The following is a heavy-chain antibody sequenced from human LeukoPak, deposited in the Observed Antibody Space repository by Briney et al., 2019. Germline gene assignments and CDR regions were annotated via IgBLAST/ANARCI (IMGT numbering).Heavy chain of an antibody. J-gene: IGHJ4*02. CDR2: IYYSGST. D-gene: IGHD3-3*01. CDR1: GDSISSGGYY. Sequence: SETLSLTCTVSGDSISSGGYYWSWIRQHPGKGLEWIGYIYYSGSTYYNPSLKSRVTISVDTSKNQFSLKLSSVTAADTAVYYCARAVGTIFGVVIDPLRIDYWGQGTLVTVSS. V-gene: IGHV4-31*03. CDR3: ARAVGTIFGVVIDPLRIDY.